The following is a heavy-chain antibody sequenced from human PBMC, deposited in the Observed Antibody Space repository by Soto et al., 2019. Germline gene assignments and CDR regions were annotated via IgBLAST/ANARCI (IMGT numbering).Heavy chain of an antibody. CDR2: INPNSGGT. V-gene: IGHV1-2*04. CDR3: ARPNIAAAGTGAFDI. CDR1: GYTFTGYY. D-gene: IGHD6-13*01. Sequence: ASVKVSCKASGYTFTGYYMHCVRQAPGQGLEWMGWINPNSGGTNYAQKFQGWVTMTRDTSISTAYMELSRLRSDDTAVYYCARPNIAAAGTGAFDIWGQGTMVTVSS. J-gene: IGHJ3*02.